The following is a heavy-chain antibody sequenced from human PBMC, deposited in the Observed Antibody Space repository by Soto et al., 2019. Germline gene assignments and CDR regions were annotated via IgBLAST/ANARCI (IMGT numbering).Heavy chain of an antibody. CDR1: GFTFSNYA. J-gene: IGHJ4*02. D-gene: IGHD6-19*01. CDR3: ARTNKINTHSSGWANRLDY. CDR2: LTSGGGS. Sequence: EVQLLESGGGLVQPGGSLRLFCAASGFTFSNYAMTWVRQAPGKGLEWVSTLTSGGGSYYGDTVRGRFTISRDNSKSTLYLQMNSLRAEDTAVYYWARTNKINTHSSGWANRLDYWGQATLVTVSS. V-gene: IGHV3-23*01.